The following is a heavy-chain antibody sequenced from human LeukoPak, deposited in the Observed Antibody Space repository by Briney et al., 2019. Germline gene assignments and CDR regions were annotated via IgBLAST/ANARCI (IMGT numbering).Heavy chain of an antibody. J-gene: IGHJ3*02. CDR3: ARGFIAVASDAFDI. CDR1: GFTVSSNY. Sequence: TGGSLRLSCAASGFTVSSNYMSWVRQAPGKGLEWVSVIYSGGSTYYADSVKGRFTISRDNSKNTLYLQMNSLRAEDTAVYYCARGFIAVASDAFDIWGQGTMVTVSS. D-gene: IGHD6-19*01. CDR2: IYSGGST. V-gene: IGHV3-53*01.